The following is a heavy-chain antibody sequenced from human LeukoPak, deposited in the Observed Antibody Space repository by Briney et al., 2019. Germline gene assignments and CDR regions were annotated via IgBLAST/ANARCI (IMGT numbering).Heavy chain of an antibody. Sequence: GGSLRLFCAASEFTFGSYWMSWVRQAPGKGLEGVANINRDGSKKHFVDSVKGRFTISRDNAKNFLYLQMNSLRAEDTAVYFCARDSSPYCGDDCYFDAFDLWGQGTMVTVSS. V-gene: IGHV3-7*03. CDR1: EFTFGSYW. J-gene: IGHJ3*01. D-gene: IGHD2-21*02. CDR3: ARDSSPYCGDDCYFDAFDL. CDR2: INRDGSKK.